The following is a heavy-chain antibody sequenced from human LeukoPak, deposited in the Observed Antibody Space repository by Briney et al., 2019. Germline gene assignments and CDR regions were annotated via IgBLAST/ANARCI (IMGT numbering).Heavy chain of an antibody. J-gene: IGHJ5*02. V-gene: IGHV4-31*03. Sequence: SQTLSLTCTVSGGSISSGGYYWSWLRQHPGKGLEWIGYIYYSGSTYYNPSLKSRVTISVDTSKNQFSLKLSSVTAADTAVYYCARRAALYWFDPWGQGTLVTVSS. D-gene: IGHD6-6*01. CDR3: ARRAALYWFDP. CDR1: GGSISSGGYY. CDR2: IYYSGST.